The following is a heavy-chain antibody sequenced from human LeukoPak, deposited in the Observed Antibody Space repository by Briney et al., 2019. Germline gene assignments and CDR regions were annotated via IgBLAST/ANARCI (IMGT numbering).Heavy chain of an antibody. D-gene: IGHD2-21*01. Sequence: GGSLRLSCAASGFTFSSYEMNWVRQAPGKGLEWVSYISSSGSTIYYADSVKGRFTISRDNAKNSLYLQMNSLRAEDTAVYYCALCPGDYCYMDVWGKGTTVTVSS. CDR2: ISSSGSTI. V-gene: IGHV3-48*03. CDR3: ALCPGDYCYMDV. CDR1: GFTFSSYE. J-gene: IGHJ6*03.